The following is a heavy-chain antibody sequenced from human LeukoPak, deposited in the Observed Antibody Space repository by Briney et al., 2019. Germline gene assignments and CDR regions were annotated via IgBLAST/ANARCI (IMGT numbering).Heavy chain of an antibody. CDR2: ISSSSSYI. Sequence: SGESLRLSCAASGFTFSSYSMNWVRQAPGKGLEWVSSISSSSSYIYYADSVKGRFTISRDNAKNSLYLQMNSLRAEDTAVYYCARVYGDYDALDYWGQGTLVTVSS. D-gene: IGHD4-17*01. CDR1: GFTFSSYS. J-gene: IGHJ4*02. CDR3: ARVYGDYDALDY. V-gene: IGHV3-21*01.